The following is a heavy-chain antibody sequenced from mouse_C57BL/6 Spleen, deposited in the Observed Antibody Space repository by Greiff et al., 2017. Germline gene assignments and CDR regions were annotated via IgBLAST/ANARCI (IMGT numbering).Heavy chain of an antibody. Sequence: VQLQESGAELARPGASVKLSCKASGYTFTSYGISWVKQRTGQGLEWIGEIYPRSGNTYYNEKFKGKATLTADKSSSTAYMELRSLTSEDSAVYFCARGRYDYDGGLPHFDYWGQGTTLTVSS. V-gene: IGHV1-81*01. J-gene: IGHJ2*01. CDR3: ARGRYDYDGGLPHFDY. D-gene: IGHD2-4*01. CDR2: IYPRSGNT. CDR1: GYTFTSYG.